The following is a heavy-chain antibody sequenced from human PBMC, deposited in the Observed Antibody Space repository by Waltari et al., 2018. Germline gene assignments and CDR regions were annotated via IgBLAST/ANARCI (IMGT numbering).Heavy chain of an antibody. CDR1: GFTFSSYS. V-gene: IGHV3-21*01. CDR2: ISSSSSYI. J-gene: IGHJ3*02. Sequence: EVQLVESGGGLVKPGGSLRLSCAASGFTFSSYSMNWVRQAPGKGLGWVSSISSSSSYIYYADSVKGRFTISRDNAKNSLYLQMNSLRAEDTAVYYCARVRTPERQWELLRPDAFDIWGQGTMVTVSS. D-gene: IGHD1-26*01. CDR3: ARVRTPERQWELLRPDAFDI.